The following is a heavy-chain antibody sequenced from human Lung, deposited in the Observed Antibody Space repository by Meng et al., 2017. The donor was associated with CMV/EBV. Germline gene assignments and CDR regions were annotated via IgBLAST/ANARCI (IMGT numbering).Heavy chain of an antibody. CDR1: GDSIGRRY. CDR2: ISDSRKI. Sequence: SXTLSLXCTVSGDSIGRRYLGWIRQPPGKGLEWVGDISDSRKINYNASLKNRVTISLDTSRNQFSLKLDSVTTADTAVYFCARADEFCGKYYCDKVAFDVWXRGTXVTVSS. V-gene: IGHV4-59*11. CDR3: ARADEFCGKYYCDKVAFDV. J-gene: IGHJ3*01. D-gene: IGHD1-26*01.